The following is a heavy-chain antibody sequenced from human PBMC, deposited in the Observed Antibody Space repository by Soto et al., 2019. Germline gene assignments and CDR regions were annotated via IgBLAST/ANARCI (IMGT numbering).Heavy chain of an antibody. CDR2: SFSSGGT. CDR1: GFTLDKYT. Sequence: SLRLSCAAFGFTLDKYTMGWVRQAPGKGLEWVAESFSSGGTQYADSVKGRFTISRDNSRNMVFLQMNGLRVEDTVLYYCARDLEPDGIWTFDSWGQGALVTVSS. J-gene: IGHJ4*02. D-gene: IGHD3-9*01. V-gene: IGHV3-53*01. CDR3: ARDLEPDGIWTFDS.